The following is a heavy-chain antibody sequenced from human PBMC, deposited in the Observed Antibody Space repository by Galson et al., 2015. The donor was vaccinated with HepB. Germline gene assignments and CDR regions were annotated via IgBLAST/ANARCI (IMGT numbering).Heavy chain of an antibody. V-gene: IGHV3-7*01. Sequence: SLRLSCAASGFTFSSYWMSWVRRAPGKGLEWVANIKQDGSEKYYVDSVKGRFTISRDNAKNSLYLQMNSLRAEDTAVYYCASTVYSSSSEYYYYYMDVWGKGTTVTVSS. D-gene: IGHD6-6*01. CDR2: IKQDGSEK. CDR3: ASTVYSSSSEYYYYYMDV. J-gene: IGHJ6*03. CDR1: GFTFSSYW.